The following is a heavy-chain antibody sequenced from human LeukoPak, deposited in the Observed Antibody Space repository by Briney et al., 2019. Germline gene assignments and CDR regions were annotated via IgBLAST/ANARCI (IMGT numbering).Heavy chain of an antibody. J-gene: IGHJ4*02. CDR2: ISASSNYI. Sequence: PGGSLRLSCAASGFTFSSYSMNWVRQAPGKGLEWVSSISASSNYIYYADSLNGRFTITRDNTRNSLYLQMNSLRAEDTAVYYCARGPPHDSWGRGTLVTVSS. CDR1: GFTFSSYS. CDR3: ARGPPHDS. V-gene: IGHV3-21*01.